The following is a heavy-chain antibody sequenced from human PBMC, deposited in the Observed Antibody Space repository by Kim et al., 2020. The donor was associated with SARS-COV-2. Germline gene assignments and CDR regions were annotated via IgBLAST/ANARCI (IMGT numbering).Heavy chain of an antibody. Sequence: GGSLRLSCAASGFTFSSYWMHWVRQAPGKGLVWVSRINSDGSSTSYADSVKGRFTISRDNAKNTLYLQMNSLRAEDTAVYYCAITGYSSSWRLLWFDPWGQGTLVTVSS. D-gene: IGHD6-13*01. CDR1: GFTFSSYW. V-gene: IGHV3-74*01. CDR3: AITGYSSSWRLLWFDP. CDR2: INSDGSST. J-gene: IGHJ5*02.